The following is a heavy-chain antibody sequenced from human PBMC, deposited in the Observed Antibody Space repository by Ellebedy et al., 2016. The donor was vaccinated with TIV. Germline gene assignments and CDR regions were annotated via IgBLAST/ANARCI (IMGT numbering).Heavy chain of an antibody. CDR1: GYTFTGYW. CDR2: IDPSDSYT. V-gene: IGHV5-10-1*01. CDR3: ASPSGTYTAMVLDYYYGMDV. J-gene: IGHJ6*02. Sequence: GGSLRLSXRASGYTFTGYWIGWVRQMPGKGLEWMGRIDPSDSYTNYSPSFQGHVTISADKSISTAYLQWSSLKASDTAMYYCASPSGTYTAMVLDYYYGMDVWGQGTTVTVSS. D-gene: IGHD5-18*01.